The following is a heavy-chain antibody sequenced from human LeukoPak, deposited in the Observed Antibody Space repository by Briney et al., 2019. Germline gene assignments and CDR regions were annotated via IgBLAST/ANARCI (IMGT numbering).Heavy chain of an antibody. Sequence: PGGSLRLSCAASGFTFTSYEMNWVRQAPGKGLEWVSYISSRGSTIYYADTVKGRFTISRDNPKNSLYLQMNSLRAEDTAVYYCARDLIVVVPAAMPAGVFDPWGQGTLVTVSS. V-gene: IGHV3-48*03. CDR2: ISSRGSTI. CDR1: GFTFTSYE. J-gene: IGHJ5*02. D-gene: IGHD2-2*01. CDR3: ARDLIVVVPAAMPAGVFDP.